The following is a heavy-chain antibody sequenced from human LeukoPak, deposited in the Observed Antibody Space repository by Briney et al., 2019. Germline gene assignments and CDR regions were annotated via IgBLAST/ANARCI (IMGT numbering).Heavy chain of an antibody. CDR2: ISGSGGIT. D-gene: IGHD6-19*01. V-gene: IGHV3-23*01. Sequence: PGGSLRLSCAASGFTFSSYAMSWVRQVPGKGLEWVSGISGSGGITYYADSVKGRFTISRDKSKNTLYLQMNSLRVEDTAVYYCAKNFHKWLDVIHVNYWGQGTLVTVSS. J-gene: IGHJ4*02. CDR1: GFTFSSYA. CDR3: AKNFHKWLDVIHVNY.